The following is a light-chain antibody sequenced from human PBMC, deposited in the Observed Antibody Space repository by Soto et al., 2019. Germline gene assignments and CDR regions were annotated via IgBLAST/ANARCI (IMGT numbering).Light chain of an antibody. CDR1: SSDVGSYNR. Sequence: QSVLTQPPSVSGSPGQSGTISCTGTSSDVGSYNRLSWYQQPPGTAPKLIMYEVNTRPSGVPDRFSGSKSGSTSSVTIALLQAEEEADYYCTLDISLSTYVFGTGTKLTVL. J-gene: IGLJ1*01. CDR2: EVN. CDR3: TLDISLSTYV. V-gene: IGLV2-18*01.